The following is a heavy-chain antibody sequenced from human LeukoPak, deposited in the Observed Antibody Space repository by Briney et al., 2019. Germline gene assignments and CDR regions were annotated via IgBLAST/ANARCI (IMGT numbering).Heavy chain of an antibody. D-gene: IGHD3-3*01. CDR3: ARTMDPSGYYDFWSGYYSAYYFDY. CDR1: XFXVSSNY. CDR2: IYSGGST. Sequence: SLRLXCXASXFXVSSNYMSWVRQAPGKGLEWVSVIYSGGSTYYADSVKGRFTISRDNSKNTLYLQMNSLRAEDTAVYYCARTMDPSGYYDFWSGYYSAYYFDYWGQGTLVTVSS. J-gene: IGHJ4*02. V-gene: IGHV3-53*01.